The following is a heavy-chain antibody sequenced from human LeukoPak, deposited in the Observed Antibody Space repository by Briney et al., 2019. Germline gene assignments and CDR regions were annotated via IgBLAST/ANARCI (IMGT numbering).Heavy chain of an antibody. CDR3: ARLMGTAYSSFDY. J-gene: IGHJ4*02. CDR2: IYPDDSDS. V-gene: IGHV5-51*01. Sequence: GETLKISRRGTGYKFANYWIGWVRQKPGQGLEWMGIIYPDDSDSRYSPSFQGQVHISADQSIPTAYLQWSSLKASDTAVYYCARLMGTAYSSFDYWGQGSQVIVSS. D-gene: IGHD3-22*01. CDR1: GYKFANYW.